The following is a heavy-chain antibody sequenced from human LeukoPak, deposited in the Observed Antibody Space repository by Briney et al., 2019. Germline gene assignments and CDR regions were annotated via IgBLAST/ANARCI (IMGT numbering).Heavy chain of an antibody. CDR2: INHSGST. CDR3: ARGARGYSGYDFDH. D-gene: IGHD5-12*01. J-gene: IGHJ4*02. V-gene: IGHV4-34*01. Sequence: PSETLSLTCAVYGGSFSGYYWSWIRQPPGKGLEWIGEINHSGSTNYNPSLKSRVTISVDTSKNQSSLKLSSVTAADTAVYYCARGARGYSGYDFDHWGQGTLVTVSS. CDR1: GGSFSGYY.